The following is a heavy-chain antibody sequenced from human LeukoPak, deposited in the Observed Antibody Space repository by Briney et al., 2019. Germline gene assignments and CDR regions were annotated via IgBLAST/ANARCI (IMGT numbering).Heavy chain of an antibody. CDR3: ARGPVSTIFGVALAAFDY. Sequence: ASVKVSCKASGYTFTSYGISWVRQAPGQGLEWMGWISAYNGNTNYAQKLQGRVTMTTDTSTSTAYMELRSLRSDDTAVYYCARGPVSTIFGVALAAFDYWGQGTLVTVSS. J-gene: IGHJ4*02. D-gene: IGHD3-3*01. CDR2: ISAYNGNT. V-gene: IGHV1-18*01. CDR1: GYTFTSYG.